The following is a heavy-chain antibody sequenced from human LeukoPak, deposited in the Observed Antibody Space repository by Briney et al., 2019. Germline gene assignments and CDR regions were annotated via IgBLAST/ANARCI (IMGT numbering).Heavy chain of an antibody. CDR3: VRLGPVISKYHFDY. D-gene: IGHD2-2*01. Sequence: ASVKVSCKASGYTFTGYYMHWVRQAPGQGLEWMGRINPNSGGTNYAQKFQGRVTMTRDTSISTAYMELSRLRSDDTAVYYCVRLGPVISKYHFDYWGQGTLVTVFS. CDR1: GYTFTGYY. CDR2: INPNSGGT. V-gene: IGHV1-2*06. J-gene: IGHJ4*02.